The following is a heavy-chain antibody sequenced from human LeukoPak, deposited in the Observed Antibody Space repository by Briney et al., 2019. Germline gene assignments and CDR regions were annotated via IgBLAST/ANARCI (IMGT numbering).Heavy chain of an antibody. V-gene: IGHV3-13*04. J-gene: IGHJ4*02. CDR3: ARGPYDSSGYSQEYYFDY. CDR1: GFAFSNYD. CDR2: INTAADT. Sequence: PGGSLRLSCAASGFAFSNYDMLWVRQATGKGLEWVSAINTAADTYYPDSVKGRFTISRENAKSSLYLQMNSLRVGDTAVYYCARGPYDSSGYSQEYYFDYWGQGTLVTVSS. D-gene: IGHD3-22*01.